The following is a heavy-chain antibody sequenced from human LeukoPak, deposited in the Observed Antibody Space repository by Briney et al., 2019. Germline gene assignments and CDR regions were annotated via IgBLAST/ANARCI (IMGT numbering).Heavy chain of an antibody. Sequence: ESGPTLVKPTHTLTLIYTFSGVSLTTSGVGVGWTRQPPGKALEWLALVYWDDDKRYSPSLKSRLTITKDTSKNQVVLTMTNMDPVDTATYYWAHLGVRRGGGPFDYWGQGTLVTVSS. CDR2: VYWDDDK. D-gene: IGHD3-10*01. V-gene: IGHV2-5*02. J-gene: IGHJ4*02. CDR1: GVSLTTSGVG. CDR3: AHLGVRRGGGPFDY.